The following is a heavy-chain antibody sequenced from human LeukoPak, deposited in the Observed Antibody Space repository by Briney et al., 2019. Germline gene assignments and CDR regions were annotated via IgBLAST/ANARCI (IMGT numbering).Heavy chain of an antibody. CDR2: IYTSRST. CDR1: GGSISSGSYY. D-gene: IGHD3-10*01. V-gene: IGHV4-61*02. Sequence: SQTLSLTCTVSGGSISSGSYYWSWIRQPAGKGLEWIGRIYTSRSTNYNPSLKSRITMSVDTSKNQFSLKLSSVTAADTAVYYCARDHITMVRGVIITPNWFDPWGQGTLVTVSS. CDR3: ARDHITMVRGVIITPNWFDP. J-gene: IGHJ5*02.